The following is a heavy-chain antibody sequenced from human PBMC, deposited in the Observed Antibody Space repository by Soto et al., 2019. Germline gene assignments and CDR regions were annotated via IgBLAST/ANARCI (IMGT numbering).Heavy chain of an antibody. V-gene: IGHV1-18*01. CDR1: GYGFTTYG. Sequence: QVHLVQSGAEVKKPGASVKVSCKGSGYGFTTYGITWVRQAPGQGLEGMAWISAHNGNTNYAQKGQGRVTVTRDTSTSTADMELRSLRSDDTAVYYCARGRYGDYWGQGALVTVSS. CDR3: ARGRYGDY. CDR2: ISAHNGNT. D-gene: IGHD1-1*01. J-gene: IGHJ4*02.